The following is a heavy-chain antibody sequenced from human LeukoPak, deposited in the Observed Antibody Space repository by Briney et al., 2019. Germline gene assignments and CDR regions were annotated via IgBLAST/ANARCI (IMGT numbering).Heavy chain of an antibody. CDR2: ISGSGGST. Sequence: GGSLRLSCAASGFTFSSYAMSWVRQAPGKGLEWVSAISGSGGSTYYADSVQGRFTISRDNAKNSLYLQMNSLRAEDTAVYYCARDGGSYDYWGQGTLVTVSS. CDR3: ARDGGSYDY. J-gene: IGHJ4*02. CDR1: GFTFSSYA. V-gene: IGHV3-23*01. D-gene: IGHD1-26*01.